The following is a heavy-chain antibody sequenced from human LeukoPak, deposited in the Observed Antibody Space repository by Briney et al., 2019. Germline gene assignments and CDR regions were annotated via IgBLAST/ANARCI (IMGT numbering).Heavy chain of an antibody. CDR1: GFTFSSYE. V-gene: IGHV3-48*03. J-gene: IGHJ4*02. CDR3: ARDGGSGILD. D-gene: IGHD3-10*01. Sequence: GGSLRLSCAASGFTFSSYEMNWVRQAPGKGLEWVSYISSNGSPIFYADSVKGRFTISRDNAKNSLPLLMNSLRAEDTAVYYCARDGGSGILDWGQGTLVTVSS. CDR2: ISSNGSPI.